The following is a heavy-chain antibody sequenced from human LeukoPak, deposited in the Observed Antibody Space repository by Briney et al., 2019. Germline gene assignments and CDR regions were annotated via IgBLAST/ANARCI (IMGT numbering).Heavy chain of an antibody. V-gene: IGHV4-61*02. Sequence: PSETLSLTCTVSGGSISSGSYYWSWIRQPAGKGLEWIGRIYTSGSTNYNPSLKSRVTISVDTSKNQFSLKLSSVTAADTAVYYCASSGGYYLFAYWGQGTLVTVSS. CDR1: GGSISSGSYY. J-gene: IGHJ4*02. CDR3: ASSGGYYLFAY. CDR2: IYTSGST. D-gene: IGHD3-22*01.